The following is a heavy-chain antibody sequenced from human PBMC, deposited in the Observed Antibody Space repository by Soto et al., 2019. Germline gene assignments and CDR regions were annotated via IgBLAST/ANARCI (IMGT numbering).Heavy chain of an antibody. D-gene: IGHD3-10*01. Sequence: EVQLLESGGGLVQPGGSLRLSCAASGFTFSNYAMTWVRQAPGKGLDWVSAISGSGGTIYHADSVKGRFTISRDNSKNALYLQMNSLGAEDTAVYYCVKESGYGLGSAPDYDYWGQGTLVTVSS. CDR2: ISGSGGTI. V-gene: IGHV3-23*01. J-gene: IGHJ4*02. CDR3: VKESGYGLGSAPDYDY. CDR1: GFTFSNYA.